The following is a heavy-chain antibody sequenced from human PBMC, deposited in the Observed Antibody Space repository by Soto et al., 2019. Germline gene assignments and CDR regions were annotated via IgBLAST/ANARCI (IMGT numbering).Heavy chain of an antibody. Sequence: GGSLRLSCAASGFTFSSYWMHWFRQAPGKGLVWVSRINSDGSSTSYADSVKGRFTISRDNAKNTLYLQMNSLRAEDTAVYYCARALGYCSGGSCHNYYYYYYMDVWGKGTTVTVSS. CDR1: GFTFSSYW. CDR3: ARALGYCSGGSCHNYYYYYYMDV. V-gene: IGHV3-74*01. J-gene: IGHJ6*03. CDR2: INSDGSST. D-gene: IGHD2-15*01.